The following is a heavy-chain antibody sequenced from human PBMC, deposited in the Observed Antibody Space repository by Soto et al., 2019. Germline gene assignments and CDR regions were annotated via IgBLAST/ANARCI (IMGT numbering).Heavy chain of an antibody. V-gene: IGHV3-33*01. CDR3: ARDLVGATTAYYFDY. CDR1: GFTFSSYG. D-gene: IGHD1-26*01. Sequence: QVQLVESGGGVVQPGRSLRLSCAASGFTFSSYGMHWVRQAPGKGLEWVAVIWYDGSNKFYADSVKGRFTISRDNSKNTLYLQMNSLRAEDTAVYYCARDLVGATTAYYFDYWAQGTLVTVSS. CDR2: IWYDGSNK. J-gene: IGHJ4*02.